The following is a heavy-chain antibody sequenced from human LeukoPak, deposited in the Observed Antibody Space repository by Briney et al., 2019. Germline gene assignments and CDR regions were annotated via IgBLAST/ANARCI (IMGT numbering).Heavy chain of an antibody. CDR3: ARRGRYSYGPYYYYYYMDV. CDR1: GGTFSSYA. J-gene: IGHJ6*03. Sequence: GASVKVSCKASGGTFSSYAISWVRQAPGHGLEWMGGIIPIFGTANYAQKFQGRVTITADKSTSTAYMELSSLRSEDTAVYYCARRGRYSYGPYYYYYYMDVWGKGTTVTVSS. D-gene: IGHD5-18*01. V-gene: IGHV1-69*06. CDR2: IIPIFGTA.